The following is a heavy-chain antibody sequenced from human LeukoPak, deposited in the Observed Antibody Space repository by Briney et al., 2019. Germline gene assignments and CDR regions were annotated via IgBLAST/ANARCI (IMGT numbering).Heavy chain of an antibody. CDR2: ISSSGSTI. Sequence: PGGSLRLSCAASGFTFSDYYMSWIRQAPGKGLEWVSYISSSGSTIYYADSVKGRFTISRDDAKNSLYLQMNSLRAEDTAVYYCARDGIGEPGAPSTSYYFDYWGQGTLVTVSS. J-gene: IGHJ4*02. V-gene: IGHV3-11*01. CDR3: ARDGIGEPGAPSTSYYFDY. CDR1: GFTFSDYY. D-gene: IGHD1-14*01.